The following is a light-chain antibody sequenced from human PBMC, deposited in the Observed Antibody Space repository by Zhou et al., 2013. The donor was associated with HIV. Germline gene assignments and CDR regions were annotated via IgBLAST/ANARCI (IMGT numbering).Light chain of an antibody. CDR1: QSIGSK. J-gene: IGKJ1*01. Sequence: EIVMTQSPATLSVSPGERATLSCRASQSIGSKLAWYQQKPGQAPRLLFYGASTRATGIPARFSGSGSGTQFTLTISSLQSEDFAVYYCQQYNNWPPWTFGQGTKVEI. CDR2: GAS. V-gene: IGKV3-15*01. CDR3: QQYNNWPPWT.